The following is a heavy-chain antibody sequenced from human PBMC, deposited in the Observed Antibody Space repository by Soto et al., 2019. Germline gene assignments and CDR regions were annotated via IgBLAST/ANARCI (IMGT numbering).Heavy chain of an antibody. V-gene: IGHV1-18*01. CDR2: ISAYNDKI. Sequence: QVQLVQSGAEVRNPGASVKVSCKAYGYTFTSYGISWVRQAPGQGLEWMGWISAYNDKIDYAQKLQGRVTMTTDTSTSTAYMELRSLRSDDTAVYYCARATHDYVWGSYRPEWFDPWGQGTLVTVSS. J-gene: IGHJ5*02. CDR3: ARATHDYVWGSYRPEWFDP. CDR1: GYTFTSYG. D-gene: IGHD3-16*02.